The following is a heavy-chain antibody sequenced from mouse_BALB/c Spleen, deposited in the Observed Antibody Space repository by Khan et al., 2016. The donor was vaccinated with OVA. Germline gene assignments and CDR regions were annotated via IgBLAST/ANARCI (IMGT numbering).Heavy chain of an antibody. J-gene: IGHJ2*01. Sequence: VQLKESGPGLVKPSQSLSLTCTVTGYSITSDYAWNWIRQFPGNKLEWMGFISYSGNTNYNPSLKSRISITRDTSKNQFFLQLNSVTTEDTATYDCARVYGGDFDYWRQGTTLTVAS. D-gene: IGHD1-1*01. CDR3: ARVYGGDFDY. CDR2: ISYSGNT. CDR1: GYSITSDYA. V-gene: IGHV3-2*02.